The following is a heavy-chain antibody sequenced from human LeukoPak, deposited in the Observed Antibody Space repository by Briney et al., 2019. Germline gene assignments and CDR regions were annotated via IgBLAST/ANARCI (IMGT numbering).Heavy chain of an antibody. D-gene: IGHD2-15*01. J-gene: IGHJ5*02. CDR2: IYGSDDKT. CDR3: AKKQGYYDA. Sequence: GGSLRLSCVASGFTFSNYAMSSVRQAPGKVLELVSGIYGSDDKTVYGEAVKGRFPISRDNSKNPLYLQMNSLRADDTAVYYCAKKQGYYDAWGQGALVIVSS. V-gene: IGHV3-23*01. CDR1: GFTFSNYA.